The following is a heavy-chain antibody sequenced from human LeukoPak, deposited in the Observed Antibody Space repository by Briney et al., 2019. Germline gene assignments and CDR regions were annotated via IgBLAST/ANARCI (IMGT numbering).Heavy chain of an antibody. Sequence: GGSLRLSCAASGFNFSNACMSWVTQAPGKGPEWVGHIKSKADGGTTDFAAPVKGRFTISRDDSKNTLFLQMNSLKTEDTAVYYCTTGTWIQLWLADYWGQGTLVTVSS. CDR3: TTGTWIQLWLADY. V-gene: IGHV3-15*01. D-gene: IGHD5-18*01. CDR1: GFNFSNAC. J-gene: IGHJ4*02. CDR2: IKSKADGGTT.